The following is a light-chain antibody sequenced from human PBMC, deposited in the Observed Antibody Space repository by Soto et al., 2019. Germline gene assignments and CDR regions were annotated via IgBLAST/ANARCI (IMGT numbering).Light chain of an antibody. CDR1: QSVSSSY. CDR2: GAS. CDR3: QQYDSSPWT. J-gene: IGKJ1*01. Sequence: EIVLTQSPGTLSLSLGERATLSCRASQSVSSSYLAWYQQKPGQAPRPLIYGASSRAIGIPDRFSGSGSGTDFTLTISRLEPEDLAVYYYQQYDSSPWTFGQGTKVDIK. V-gene: IGKV3-20*01.